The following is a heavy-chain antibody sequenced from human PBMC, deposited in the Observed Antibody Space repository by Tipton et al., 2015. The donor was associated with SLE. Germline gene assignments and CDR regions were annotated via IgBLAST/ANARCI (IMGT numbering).Heavy chain of an antibody. D-gene: IGHD6-13*01. CDR3: ASELVPGYYGMDV. CDR2: IWYDGSNK. CDR1: GFPFSSFS. Sequence: SLRLSCTASGFPFSSFSFNWVRQAPGKGLEWVAVIWYDGSNKYYADSVKGRFTISRDNSKNTLYLQMNSLRAEDTAVYYCASELVPGYYGMDVWGQGTTVTVSS. V-gene: IGHV3-33*08. J-gene: IGHJ6*02.